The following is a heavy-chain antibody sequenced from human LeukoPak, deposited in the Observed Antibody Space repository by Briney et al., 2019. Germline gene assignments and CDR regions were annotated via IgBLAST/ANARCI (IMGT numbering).Heavy chain of an antibody. D-gene: IGHD3-3*01. CDR3: AREKDVLRFLEWLFGFDY. J-gene: IGHJ4*02. Sequence: PGGSLRLSCAASGFTFSSYWMSWVRQAPGKGLEWVANRKRDGSEKYYVDSVKGRFTISRDNAKNSLYLQMNSLRAEDTAVYYCAREKDVLRFLEWLFGFDYWGQGTLVTVPS. CDR1: GFTFSSYW. CDR2: RKRDGSEK. V-gene: IGHV3-7*01.